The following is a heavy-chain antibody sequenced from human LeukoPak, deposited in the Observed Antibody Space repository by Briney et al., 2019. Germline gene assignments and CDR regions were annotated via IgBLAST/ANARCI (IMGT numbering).Heavy chain of an antibody. J-gene: IGHJ4*02. V-gene: IGHV4-4*07. Sequence: SETLSLTCDVSGGSVRSYWWGGVCQPAGKGLEWLGRIYSTGSTRFNPSLKSRLTLSIDTSTNQYSLKLTSVTAADTAVYFCAKRGYTVRYYFLDYWSQGTLVTVSS. D-gene: IGHD1-26*01. CDR1: GGSVRSYW. CDR3: AKRGYTVRYYFLDY. CDR2: IYSTGST.